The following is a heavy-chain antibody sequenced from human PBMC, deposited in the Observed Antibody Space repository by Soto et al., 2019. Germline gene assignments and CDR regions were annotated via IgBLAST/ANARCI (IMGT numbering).Heavy chain of an antibody. CDR3: ASFRSGWYGSCAFDI. D-gene: IGHD6-19*01. Sequence: GSLRLSCAASGFIFSTYSMNWVRQAPGKGLEWVAYISGSSTTIYYADSVKGRFTISRDNAKNSLYLQMNSLRAGDTAVYYCASFRSGWYGSCAFDICGQGSMVPVSS. V-gene: IGHV3-48*01. CDR1: GFIFSTYS. CDR2: ISGSSTTI. J-gene: IGHJ3*02.